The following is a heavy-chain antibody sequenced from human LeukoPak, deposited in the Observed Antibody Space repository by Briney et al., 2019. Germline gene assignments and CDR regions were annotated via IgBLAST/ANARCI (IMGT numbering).Heavy chain of an antibody. D-gene: IGHD3-10*01. V-gene: IGHV3-53*01. CDR2: IYSGGST. CDR3: ARARSTMVRGVRDYYGMDV. CDR1: GFTVSSNY. Sequence: PGGSLRLSCAASGFTVSSNYMSWVRQAPEKGLEWVSVIYSGGSTYYADSVKGRFTISRDNSKNTLYLQMNSLRAEDTAVYYCARARSTMVRGVRDYYGMDVWGQGTTVTVSS. J-gene: IGHJ6*02.